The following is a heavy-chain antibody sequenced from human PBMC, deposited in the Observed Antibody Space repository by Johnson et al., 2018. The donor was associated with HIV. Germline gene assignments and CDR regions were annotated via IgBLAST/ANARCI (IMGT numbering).Heavy chain of an antibody. CDR1: GFTFSSYA. CDR3: AKALFLWFGEALHAFDI. J-gene: IGHJ3*02. V-gene: IGHV3-23*04. D-gene: IGHD3-10*01. Sequence: EKLVESGGGLVQPGGSLRLYCAASGFTFSSYAMSWVRQAPGKGLEWVSAISGSGGSTYYADSVKGRLTISRDNSKHTRYLQMNSLRAEDTAVYYCAKALFLWFGEALHAFDIWGQGTMVTVSS. CDR2: ISGSGGST.